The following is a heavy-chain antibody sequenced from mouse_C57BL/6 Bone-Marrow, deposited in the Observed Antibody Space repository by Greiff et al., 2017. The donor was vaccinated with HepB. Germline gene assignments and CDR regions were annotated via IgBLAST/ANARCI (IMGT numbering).Heavy chain of an antibody. CDR2: INPGSGGT. Sequence: QVQLQQSGAELVRPGTSVKVSCKPSGYAFTNYLIEWVKQRPGQGLEWIGVINPGSGGTNYNEKFKGKATLTADKSSSTAYMQLSSLTSEDSAVYFCARGYYGSRYAMDYWGQGTSVTVSS. CDR1: GYAFTNYL. V-gene: IGHV1-54*01. CDR3: ARGYYGSRYAMDY. J-gene: IGHJ4*01. D-gene: IGHD1-1*01.